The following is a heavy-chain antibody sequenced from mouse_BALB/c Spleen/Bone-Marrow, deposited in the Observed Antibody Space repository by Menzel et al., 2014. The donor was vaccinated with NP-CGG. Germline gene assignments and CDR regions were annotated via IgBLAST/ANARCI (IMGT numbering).Heavy chain of an antibody. V-gene: IGHV1S130*01. J-gene: IGHJ2*01. Sequence: VQLQQSGSVLVRPGASVKLSCKASGYTFTSSWMHWAKQRPGQGLEWIGEIHPNSGNTNYNEKFKGKATLTVDTSSSTAYVDLSSLTSEDSAVYYCARWGLDYWGQGTTLTVSS. CDR2: IHPNSGNT. CDR3: ARWGLDY. CDR1: GYTFTSSW.